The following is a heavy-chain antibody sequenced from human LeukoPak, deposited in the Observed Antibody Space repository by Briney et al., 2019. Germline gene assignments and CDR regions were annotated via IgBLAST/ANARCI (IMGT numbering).Heavy chain of an antibody. D-gene: IGHD6-13*01. CDR1: GYSFTSYW. V-gene: IGHV5-51*01. CDR2: IYPGDSDT. Sequence: GESLKISCKGSGYSFTSYWIGWVRQMPGKGLEWMGIIYPGDSDTRYSPSFQGQVTISADKSISTAYLQWSSLKASDTAMYYCARVGAGIAAAGTSSDYYYMDVWGKGTTVTVSS. CDR3: ARVGAGIAAAGTSSDYYYMDV. J-gene: IGHJ6*03.